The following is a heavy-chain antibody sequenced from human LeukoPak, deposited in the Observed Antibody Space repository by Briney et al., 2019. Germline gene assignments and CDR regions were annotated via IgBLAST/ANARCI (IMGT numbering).Heavy chain of an antibody. J-gene: IGHJ4*02. CDR2: ISSSGNTV. V-gene: IGHV3-48*03. D-gene: IGHD1-1*01. CDR3: ARAGYPDY. CDR1: GFTFSSYE. Sequence: TGGSLRLSCAASGFTFSSYEVSWVRQAPGKGLEWVSYISSSGNTVYYADSVKGRFTISRDSARNSLYLQMNGLRAEDTAVYYCARAGYPDYWGQGTLVTVSS.